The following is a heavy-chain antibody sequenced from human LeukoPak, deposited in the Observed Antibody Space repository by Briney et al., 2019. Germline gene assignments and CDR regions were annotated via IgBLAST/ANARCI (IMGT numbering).Heavy chain of an antibody. J-gene: IGHJ6*02. CDR3: ARGSGSYGMDV. CDR2: IGTAGDT. CDR1: GFTFSSYD. V-gene: IGHV3-13*01. Sequence: PGGSLRLSCAASGFTFSSYDMHWVRQATGKGLEWVSAIGTAGDTYCPGSVKGRFTISRENAKNTLYLQMNSLRAEDTAVYYCARGSGSYGMDVWGQGTTVTVSS. D-gene: IGHD1-26*01.